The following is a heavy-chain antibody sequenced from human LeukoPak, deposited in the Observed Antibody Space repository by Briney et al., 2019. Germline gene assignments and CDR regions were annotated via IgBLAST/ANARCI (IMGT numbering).Heavy chain of an antibody. D-gene: IGHD2-21*01. V-gene: IGHV1-46*01. J-gene: IGHJ5*02. CDR3: ARVDLRNSGNWFDP. Sequence: GGSLRLSCAASGFTFTGYYMHWVRQAPGQGLEWMGIINPSGGSTSYAQKFQGRVTMTRDTSTSTVYMELNSLRSEDTAVYYCARVDLRNSGNWFDPWGQGTLVTVSS. CDR1: GFTFTGYY. CDR2: INPSGGST.